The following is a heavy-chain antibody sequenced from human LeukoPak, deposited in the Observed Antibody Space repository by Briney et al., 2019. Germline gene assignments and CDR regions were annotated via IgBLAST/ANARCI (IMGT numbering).Heavy chain of an antibody. CDR2: IYYSGST. CDR3: ARVGTHYYYYGMDV. Sequence: SETLSLTCTVSGGSISSSSYYWGWIRQPPGKGLEWIGYIYYSGSTYYNPSLKSRVTISVDTSKNQFSLKLSSVTAADTAVYYCARVGTHYYYYGMDVWGQGTTVTVSS. J-gene: IGHJ6*02. D-gene: IGHD1-1*01. CDR1: GGSISSSSYY. V-gene: IGHV4-30-4*08.